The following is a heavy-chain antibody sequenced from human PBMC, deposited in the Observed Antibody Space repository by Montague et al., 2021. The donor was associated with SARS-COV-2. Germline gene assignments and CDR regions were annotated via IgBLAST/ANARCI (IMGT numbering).Heavy chain of an antibody. J-gene: IGHJ4*02. CDR2: ITRNGGDT. Sequence: SLRLSCAASGFTFDDYGMGWVRQAPGKGLEWVSGITRNGGDTGYGDSVKGRFTISRDNAKNSLYLQMTSLRAEDTALYYCSRGFNYGPFDLWGQGSLVTVSS. D-gene: IGHD4-17*01. CDR3: SRGFNYGPFDL. V-gene: IGHV3-20*04. CDR1: GFTFDDYG.